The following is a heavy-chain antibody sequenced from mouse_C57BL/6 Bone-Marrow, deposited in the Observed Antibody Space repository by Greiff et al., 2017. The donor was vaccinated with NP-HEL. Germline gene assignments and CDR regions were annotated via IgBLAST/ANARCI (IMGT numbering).Heavy chain of an antibody. J-gene: IGHJ2*01. D-gene: IGHD1-1*01. CDR1: GFTFSSYT. CDR2: ISGGGGNT. CDR3: ARLYYYGSSYQGYYFDY. Sequence: DVMLVESGGGLVKPGGSLKLSCAASGFTFSSYTMSWVRQTPEKRLEWVATISGGGGNTYYPDSVKGRFTISRDNAKNTLYLQMSSLRSEDTALYYCARLYYYGSSYQGYYFDYWGQGTTLTVSS. V-gene: IGHV5-9*01.